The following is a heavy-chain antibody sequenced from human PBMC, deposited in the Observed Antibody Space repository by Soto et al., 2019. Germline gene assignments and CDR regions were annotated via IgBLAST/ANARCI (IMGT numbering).Heavy chain of an antibody. D-gene: IGHD5-12*01. Sequence: EVQLLESGGGLVQPGGSLRLSCAASGFTFTTYAMSWVRQAPGKGLEWVSVISGSGGDTYYADSVKGRFTXSRDXSKXXXXXXXXXXXXXXXXLYYCAKXVGGYNLYYXEYWGQGTLVTVSS. CDR3: AKXVGGYNLYYXEY. CDR1: GFTFTTYA. J-gene: IGHJ4*02. V-gene: IGHV3-23*01. CDR2: ISGSGGDT.